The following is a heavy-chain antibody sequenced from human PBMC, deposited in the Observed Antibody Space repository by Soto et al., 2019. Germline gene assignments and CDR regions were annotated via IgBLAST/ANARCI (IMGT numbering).Heavy chain of an antibody. CDR2: IYYSGST. Sequence: SETLSLTCTVSGGSISSGDYYWSWIRQPPGKGLEWIGYIYYSGSTYYNPSLKSRVTISLDTSKNQFSLNLTSVTAADTAVYYCVRLRPYYHASGSLYVDSWGQGTLVTVSS. CDR1: GGSISSGDYY. J-gene: IGHJ4*02. CDR3: VRLRPYYHASGSLYVDS. V-gene: IGHV4-30-4*01. D-gene: IGHD3-10*01.